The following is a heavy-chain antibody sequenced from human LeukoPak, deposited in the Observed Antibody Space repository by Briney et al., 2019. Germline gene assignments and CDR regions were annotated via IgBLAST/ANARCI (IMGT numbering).Heavy chain of an antibody. V-gene: IGHV4-59*01. D-gene: IGHD2-21*02. J-gene: IGHJ4*02. CDR2: IYSSGST. Sequence: SETLSLTCTISGGSISSYYWSWIRQPPGKGLEWIGYIYSSGSTNYNPSLKSRITISVDTSKNQFSLKLSSVTAADTAVYYCARFAYCGGHCWYYFDYWGQGSLVTVSS. CDR1: GGSISSYY. CDR3: ARFAYCGGHCWYYFDY.